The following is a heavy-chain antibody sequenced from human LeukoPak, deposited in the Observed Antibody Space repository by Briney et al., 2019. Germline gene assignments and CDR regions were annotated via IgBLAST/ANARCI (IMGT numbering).Heavy chain of an antibody. D-gene: IGHD2-2*02. V-gene: IGHV3-23*01. CDR3: AKAGCTSTSCYNNN. J-gene: IGHJ4*02. CDR2: ISWSGDNT. Sequence: GGSLRLSCAASGFIFSTYAMSWVRQAPGKRLEWVSVISWSGDNTYYADSVKGRFTISRDNSKNTLYLQMNSLRAEDTALYYCAKAGCTSTSCYNNNWGQGTLVTVPS. CDR1: GFIFSTYA.